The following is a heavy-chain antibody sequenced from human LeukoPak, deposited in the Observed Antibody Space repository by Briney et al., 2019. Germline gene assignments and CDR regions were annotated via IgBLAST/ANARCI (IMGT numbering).Heavy chain of an antibody. V-gene: IGHV3-30*02. CDR2: IRYDGSNK. CDR3: AKDRQWLEYYFDY. Sequence: PGGSLRLSCAASGFTFSSYGMHWVRQAPGKGLEWVAFIRYDGSNKYYADSVKGRFTISRDNSKNTLYLQTNSLRAEDTAVYYCAKDRQWLEYYFDYWGQGTLVTVSS. CDR1: GFTFSSYG. D-gene: IGHD6-19*01. J-gene: IGHJ4*02.